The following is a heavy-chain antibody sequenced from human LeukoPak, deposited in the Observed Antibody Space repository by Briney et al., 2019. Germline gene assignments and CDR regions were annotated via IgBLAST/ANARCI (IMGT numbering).Heavy chain of an antibody. D-gene: IGHD6-19*01. Sequence: ASVKVSCKASGYTFTSYYMHWVRQAPGQGLEWMGIINPSGGSTSCAQKFQGRVTMTRDMSTSTVYMELSSLRSEDTAVYYCARDQMGGWTDYWGQGTLVTVSS. J-gene: IGHJ4*02. CDR1: GYTFTSYY. CDR3: ARDQMGGWTDY. V-gene: IGHV1-46*01. CDR2: INPSGGST.